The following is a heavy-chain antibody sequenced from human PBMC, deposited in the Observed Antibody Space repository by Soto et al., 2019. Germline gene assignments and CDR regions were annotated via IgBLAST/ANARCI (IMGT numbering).Heavy chain of an antibody. CDR1: GFTVISNY. CDR3: AREFTGGPHYFDY. J-gene: IGHJ4*02. V-gene: IGHV3-53*01. D-gene: IGHD6-25*01. CDR2: IYSGGST. Sequence: GSLRLSCAASGFTVISNYIIFFRHSPGKGLEWVSVIYSGGSTYYADSVKGRFTISRDNSKNTLYLQMNSLRAEDTAVYYCAREFTGGPHYFDYWGQGTLVTVSS.